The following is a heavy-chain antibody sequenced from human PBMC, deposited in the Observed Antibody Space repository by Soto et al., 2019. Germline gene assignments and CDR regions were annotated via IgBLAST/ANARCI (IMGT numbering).Heavy chain of an antibody. CDR2: INHSGST. Sequence: SETLSLTCAVYGGSFSGYYWGWIRQPPGKGLEWIGEINHSGSTNYNPSLKSRVTISVDTSKNQFSLKLSSVTAADTAVYYCARDQKRYCTNGVCYRSRYYYGMDVWGQWTTVTFSS. CDR3: ARDQKRYCTNGVCYRSRYYYGMDV. J-gene: IGHJ6*02. V-gene: IGHV4-34*01. D-gene: IGHD2-8*01. CDR1: GGSFSGYY.